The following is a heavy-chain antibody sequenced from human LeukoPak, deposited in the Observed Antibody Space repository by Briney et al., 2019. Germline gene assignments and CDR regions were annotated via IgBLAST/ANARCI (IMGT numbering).Heavy chain of an antibody. J-gene: IGHJ6*02. CDR3: ARDSRDYGSGSYWDV. V-gene: IGHV4-59*01. D-gene: IGHD3-10*01. CDR2: ITGSIYFSGST. CDR1: GGSINNYY. Sequence: PSETLSLTCTVFGGSINNYYWNWIRQPPGKGLEWIGYITGSIYFSGSTKYDPSLESRVTMSVDTSKNQFSLTLSSVTAADTAVYYCARDSRDYGSGSYWDVWGQGTTVTVSS.